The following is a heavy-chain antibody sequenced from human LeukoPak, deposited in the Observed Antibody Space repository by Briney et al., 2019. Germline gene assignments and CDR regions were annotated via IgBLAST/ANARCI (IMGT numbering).Heavy chain of an antibody. CDR2: MNPNTGNT. CDR1: GYTFTSYD. CDR3: ARFGGGATKDDRLDY. V-gene: IGHV1-8*03. Sequence: ASVKVSCKASGYTFTSYDINWVRLAPGQGLEWMAWMNPNTGNTGFAQKFQGRVTVSRNTDISTAYMELNSLRSEDTAVYYCARFGGGATKDDRLDYWGQGTLVTASS. J-gene: IGHJ4*02. D-gene: IGHD3-16*01.